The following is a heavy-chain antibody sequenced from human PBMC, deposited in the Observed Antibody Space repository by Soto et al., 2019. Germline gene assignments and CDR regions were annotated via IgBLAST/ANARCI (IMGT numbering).Heavy chain of an antibody. CDR3: ARLLRYFDWLSGGGYYLAN. CDR1: GYTFTSYG. V-gene: IGHV1-18*01. J-gene: IGHJ4*02. Sequence: ASVKVSCKASGYTFTSYGISWVRQAPGQGLEWMGWISAYNGNTNYAQKLQGRVTMTTDTSTSTAYMELRSLRSDDTAVYYCARLLRYFDWLSGGGYYLANWGQGTLVTVSS. D-gene: IGHD3-9*01. CDR2: ISAYNGNT.